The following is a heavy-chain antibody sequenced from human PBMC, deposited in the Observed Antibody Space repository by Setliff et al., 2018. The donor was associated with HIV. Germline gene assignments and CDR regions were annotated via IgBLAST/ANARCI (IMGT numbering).Heavy chain of an antibody. CDR2: INVGSGNT. D-gene: IGHD6-19*01. V-gene: IGHV1-3*01. CDR3: ARDVGSVWHNWFDP. CDR1: GYTFSQYP. J-gene: IGHJ5*02. Sequence: ASVKVSCKASGYTFSQYPMHWVRQAPGQRLEWMGWINVGSGNTKYSLRFQDRVTLTRDTSATTAYMELSSLRSEDTAVYYCARDVGSVWHNWFDPWGQGTLVTVSS.